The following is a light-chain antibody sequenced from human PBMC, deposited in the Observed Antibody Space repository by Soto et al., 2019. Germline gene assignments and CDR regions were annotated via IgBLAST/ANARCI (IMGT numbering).Light chain of an antibody. V-gene: IGLV2-8*01. CDR2: EVT. CDR1: SSDVGRYNF. J-gene: IGLJ2*01. Sequence: QSALTQPPSASGSPGQSVTISCTGTSSDVGRYNFVSWYQQHPGKAPKLMISEVTKRPSGVPDRFSGSKSGNTASLTVSGLQAEDEADYYCSSYAGSNSVIFGGGTKLTVL. CDR3: SSYAGSNSVI.